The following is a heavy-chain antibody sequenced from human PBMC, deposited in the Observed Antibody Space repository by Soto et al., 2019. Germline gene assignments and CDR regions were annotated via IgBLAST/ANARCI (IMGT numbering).Heavy chain of an antibody. J-gene: IGHJ6*03. V-gene: IGHV4-39*01. Sequence: QLQLQESGPGLVKPSETLSLTCTVSGGSISSSSYYWGWIRQPPGKGLEWIGSIYYSGSTSYNPSFMSLVTISVVTSKILFSLKLISVTVADTAVYYCKVYYYGSGSSLLYYYYMDVWGKWTTVTVSS. CDR3: KVYYYGSGSSLLYYYYMDV. D-gene: IGHD3-10*01. CDR1: GGSISSSSYY. CDR2: IYYSGST.